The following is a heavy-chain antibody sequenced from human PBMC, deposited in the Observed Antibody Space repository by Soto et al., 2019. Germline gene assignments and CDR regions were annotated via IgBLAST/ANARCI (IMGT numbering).Heavy chain of an antibody. CDR3: ATLLNSGYQN. D-gene: IGHD5-12*01. J-gene: IGHJ4*02. V-gene: IGHV3-30*03. Sequence: QVQLVESGGGEVQPGRSLRLSCAASGFTFSSYGMHWVRQAPGKGLEWVAVISYDGSNKYYADSVKGRFTISRDNSKNTLYLQLNSLRAEDTAVYYCATLLNSGYQNWGQGTLVTVSS. CDR1: GFTFSSYG. CDR2: ISYDGSNK.